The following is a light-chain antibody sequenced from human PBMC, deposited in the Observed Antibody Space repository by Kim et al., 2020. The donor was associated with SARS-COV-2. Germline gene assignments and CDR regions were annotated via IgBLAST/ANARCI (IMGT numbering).Light chain of an antibody. CDR1: NIGSKS. CDR3: QVWDSSSDHWV. Sequence: PGTAATGTWGGDNIGSKSVHWYEQRPGQAPVLVIYYDGDRPSGIPERFSGSNSGNTATLTISGVEAGDEADYYCQVWDSSSDHWVFGGGTQLTVL. CDR2: YDG. J-gene: IGLJ3*02. V-gene: IGLV3-21*04.